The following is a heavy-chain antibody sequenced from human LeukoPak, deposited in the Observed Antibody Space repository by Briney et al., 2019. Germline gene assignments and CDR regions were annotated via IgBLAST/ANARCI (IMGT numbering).Heavy chain of an antibody. V-gene: IGHV4-59*02. Sequence: SETLSLTCTVSGGSVSSYYWNWIRQPAGKGLEWIGYIHYSGSTNYNPSLKSRVTISVDTSKNQFSLKLNSVTAADTAVYYCARWDSGSYFLDYWGQGTLVTVSS. CDR1: GGSVSSYY. J-gene: IGHJ4*02. CDR3: ARWDSGSYFLDY. D-gene: IGHD1-26*01. CDR2: IHYSGST.